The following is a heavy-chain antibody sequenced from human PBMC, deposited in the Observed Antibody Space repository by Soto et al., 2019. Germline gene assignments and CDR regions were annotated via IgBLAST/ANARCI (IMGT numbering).Heavy chain of an antibody. J-gene: IGHJ4*02. D-gene: IGHD4-17*01. CDR1: GFSLSTSGVG. CDR3: ARDYGDFRCDY. V-gene: IGHV2-5*02. CDR2: IYCDDDK. Sequence: QITLKESGPTLVKPTQTLTLTCTFSGFSLSTSGVGVGWIRQPPGKALEWLALIYCDDDKRYSPSLKSRLTITNDTSKNQLVLTMTNMDPVDTATYSCARDYGDFRCDYWGQGTLVTVSS.